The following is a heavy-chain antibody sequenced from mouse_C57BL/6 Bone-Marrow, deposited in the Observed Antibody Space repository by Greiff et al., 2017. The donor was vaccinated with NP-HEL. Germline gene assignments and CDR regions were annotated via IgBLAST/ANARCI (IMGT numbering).Heavy chain of an antibody. CDR2: IDPENGDT. D-gene: IGHD1-1*01. CDR1: GFNIKDDY. CDR3: TTDYYGSSYGFAY. J-gene: IGHJ3*01. Sequence: EVQLQQSGAELVRPGASVKLSCTASGFNIKDDYMHWVKQRPEQGLEWIGWIDPENGDTEYASKFQGKGTITADTSSNTAYLQLSSLTSEDTAVYYCTTDYYGSSYGFAYWGQGTLVTVSA. V-gene: IGHV14-4*01.